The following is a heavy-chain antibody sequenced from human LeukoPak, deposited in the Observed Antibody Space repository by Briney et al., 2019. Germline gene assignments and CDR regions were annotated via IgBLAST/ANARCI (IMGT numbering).Heavy chain of an antibody. V-gene: IGHV1-69*05. CDR3: ARDSWRGYSGYDRDMDV. J-gene: IGHJ6*03. D-gene: IGHD5-12*01. CDR2: IIPIFGTA. CDR1: GGPFSSYA. Sequence: SVKVSCKASGGPFSSYAISWVRQAPGQGLEWMGGIIPIFGTANYAQKFQGRVTITTDESTSTAYMELSSLRSEDTAVYYCARDSWRGYSGYDRDMDVWGKGTTVTVSS.